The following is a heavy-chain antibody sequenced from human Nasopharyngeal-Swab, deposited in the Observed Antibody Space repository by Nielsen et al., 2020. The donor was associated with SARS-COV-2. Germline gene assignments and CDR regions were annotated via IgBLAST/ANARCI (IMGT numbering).Heavy chain of an antibody. Sequence: GESLKTSCAASGFAFSDHYMDWVRQAPGKGLEWLVRLSNQARGYTTEYAPSVKGRFTISRDDSKSLLSLQMNSLKSEDTAVYYCVRGDFGNYEFGMDVWGQGTTVTVSS. J-gene: IGHJ6*02. CDR2: LSNQARGYTT. CDR1: GFAFSDHY. V-gene: IGHV3-72*01. CDR3: VRGDFGNYEFGMDV. D-gene: IGHD1-7*01.